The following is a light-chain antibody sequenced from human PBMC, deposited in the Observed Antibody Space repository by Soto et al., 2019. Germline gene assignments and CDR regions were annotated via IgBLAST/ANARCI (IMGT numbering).Light chain of an antibody. V-gene: IGKV1-39*01. CDR3: QQRYSPPFT. Sequence: DIHMTQSPSSLSASVVDRVTITCRASQSISIYLNWYQQKPGKAPKLLTYAASSLKSWVPSRVSGSGYGTDFTLSISSLNNEDFVNSHCQQRYSPPFTFGPGTKVDI. J-gene: IGKJ3*01. CDR1: QSISIY. CDR2: AAS.